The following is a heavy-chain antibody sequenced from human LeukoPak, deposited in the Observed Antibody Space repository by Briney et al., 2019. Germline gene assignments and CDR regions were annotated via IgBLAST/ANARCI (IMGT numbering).Heavy chain of an antibody. CDR2: IKQDGSEK. CDR1: GFTFSSYA. D-gene: IGHD3/OR15-3a*01. CDR3: ARDPRDMISVY. V-gene: IGHV3-7*01. Sequence: PGGSLRLSCAASGFTFSSYAMSWVRQAPGKGLEWVANIKQDGSEKYYVDSVKGRFTISRDNAKNSLYLQMNSLRAEDTAVYYCARDPRDMISVYWGQGTLVTVSS. J-gene: IGHJ4*02.